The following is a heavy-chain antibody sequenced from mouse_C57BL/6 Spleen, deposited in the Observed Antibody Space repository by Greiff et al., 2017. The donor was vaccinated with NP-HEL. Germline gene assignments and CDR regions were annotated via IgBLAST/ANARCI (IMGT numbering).Heavy chain of an antibody. J-gene: IGHJ3*01. V-gene: IGHV1-54*01. Sequence: QVQLKESGAELVRPGTSVKVSCKASGYAFTNYLIEWVKQRPGQGLEWIGVINPGSGGTNYNEKFKGKATLTADKSSSTAYMQLSSLTSEDSAVYFCARSYYYGSSRAWFAYWGQGTLVTVSA. CDR3: ARSYYYGSSRAWFAY. D-gene: IGHD1-1*01. CDR2: INPGSGGT. CDR1: GYAFTNYL.